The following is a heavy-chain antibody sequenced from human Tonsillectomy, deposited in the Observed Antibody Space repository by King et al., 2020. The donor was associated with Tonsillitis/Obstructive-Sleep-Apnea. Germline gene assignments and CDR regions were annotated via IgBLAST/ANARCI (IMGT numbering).Heavy chain of an antibody. J-gene: IGHJ4*02. Sequence: QLQESGPGLVKPSQTLSLTCTVSGGSISSGGYYWSWIRQHPGKGLEWIGYIYYSGSTYYNPSLKSRVTISVETSKNQFSLKLSSVTAADTAVYYCARDRCSGGSCYPDYWGQGTLVTVSS. CDR3: ARDRCSGGSCYPDY. V-gene: IGHV4-31*03. CDR2: IYYSGST. D-gene: IGHD2-15*01. CDR1: GGSISSGGYY.